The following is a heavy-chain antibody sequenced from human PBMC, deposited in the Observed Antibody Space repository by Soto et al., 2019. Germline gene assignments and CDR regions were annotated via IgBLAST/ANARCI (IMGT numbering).Heavy chain of an antibody. Sequence: QMQLVESGGGVVQPGGSLRLSCGSSGFSFSFYGMHWVRQAPGKGLEWVAFIWYDGTSKFCADSVKGRFTISSDNSKTTLFLEMNSLRAEDTAVYYCASDGTTQPFMEKNYYLYYSGMDAWGQGTTVLVSS. CDR3: ASDGTTQPFMEKNYYLYYSGMDA. D-gene: IGHD3-3*02. J-gene: IGHJ6*02. CDR2: IWYDGTSK. CDR1: GFSFSFYG. V-gene: IGHV3-33*01.